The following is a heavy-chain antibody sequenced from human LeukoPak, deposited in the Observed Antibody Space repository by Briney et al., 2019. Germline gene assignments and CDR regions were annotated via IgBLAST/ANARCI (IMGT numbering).Heavy chain of an antibody. D-gene: IGHD2-15*01. CDR1: GYTFTGYY. Sequence: ASVKVSCKASGYTFTGYYMHWVRQAPGQGLEWMGWINPNSGGTNYAQKFQGRVTMTRDTSISTAYMELSRLRSDDTAVYYCARAYTGWSGGSCYYSECDPWGQGTLVTVSS. V-gene: IGHV1-2*02. CDR3: ARAYTGWSGGSCYYSECDP. J-gene: IGHJ5*02. CDR2: INPNSGGT.